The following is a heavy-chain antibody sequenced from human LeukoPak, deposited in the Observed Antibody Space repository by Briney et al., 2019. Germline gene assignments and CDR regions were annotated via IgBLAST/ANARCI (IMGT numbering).Heavy chain of an antibody. CDR3: ARAPVGVAAAGQRPDAFDI. J-gene: IGHJ3*02. Sequence: GGSLRLSCAASGFTFSDYEMNWVRQAPGKGLDWVSYISSSASIIYYSDSVKGRFTISRDNAKNSLYLQMNSLRDEDTAVYYCARAPVGVAAAGQRPDAFDIWGQGTMVTVSS. V-gene: IGHV3-48*03. CDR2: ISSSASII. CDR1: GFTFSDYE. D-gene: IGHD6-13*01.